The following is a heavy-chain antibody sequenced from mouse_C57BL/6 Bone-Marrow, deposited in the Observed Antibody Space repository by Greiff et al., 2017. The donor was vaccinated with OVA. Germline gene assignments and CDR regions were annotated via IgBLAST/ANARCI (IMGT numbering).Heavy chain of an antibody. CDR3: ARGHYGSSPYWYFDV. CDR2: IYPRSGNT. J-gene: IGHJ1*03. V-gene: IGHV1-81*01. D-gene: IGHD1-1*01. CDR1: GYTFTSYG. Sequence: QVQLQQSGAELARPGASVKLSCKASGYTFTSYGISWVKQRTGQGLEWIGEIYPRSGNTYYNEKFKGKATLTADTSSSTAYMELRSLTSEDSAVYVCARGHYGSSPYWYFDVWGTGTTVTVSS.